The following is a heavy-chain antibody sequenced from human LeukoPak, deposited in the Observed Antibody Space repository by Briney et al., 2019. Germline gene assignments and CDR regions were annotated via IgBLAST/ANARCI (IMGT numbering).Heavy chain of an antibody. V-gene: IGHV3-23*01. CDR2: ISGSGGST. CDR3: AKAIYGSGSYYSAFDI. D-gene: IGHD3-10*01. Sequence: GGSLRLSCAASGFTFSSYAMSWVRQAPGKGLEWVSAISGSGGSTYYADSVKGRFTISRDNSKNTLYLQVNSLRAEDTAVYYCAKAIYGSGSYYSAFDIWGQGTMVTVSS. J-gene: IGHJ3*02. CDR1: GFTFSSYA.